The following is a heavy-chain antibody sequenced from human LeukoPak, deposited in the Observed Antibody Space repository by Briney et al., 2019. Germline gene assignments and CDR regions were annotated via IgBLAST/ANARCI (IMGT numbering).Heavy chain of an antibody. CDR1: GYSFTSYG. D-gene: IGHD3-22*01. CDR2: ISPYNGDT. Sequence: GASVKVSCKASGYSFTSYGISWVRQAPGQGLEWVGWISPYNGDTNYAQKLQGRVTMTTDTSTSTAYMDLRSLRSNDTAVYYCARDLYYYDSGASFDDTFDIWGQGTTVTVSS. J-gene: IGHJ3*02. CDR3: ARDLYYYDSGASFDDTFDI. V-gene: IGHV1-18*01.